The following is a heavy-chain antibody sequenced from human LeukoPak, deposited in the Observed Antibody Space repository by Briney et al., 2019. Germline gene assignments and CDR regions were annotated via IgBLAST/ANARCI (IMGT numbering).Heavy chain of an antibody. CDR1: GFSFNTYV. CDR3: AKNRIPTSITPDS. D-gene: IGHD2-2*02. CDR2: VPYDASNE. J-gene: IGHJ5*01. Sequence: GGSLRLSCAASGFSFNTYVMHWVRQAPDKGLEWVAVVPYDASNEYYADSVRGRFTISRDNSKNTLYLQMNSLRPEDTAVYYCAKNRIPTSITPDSWGQGTLVTVSS. V-gene: IGHV3-30*02.